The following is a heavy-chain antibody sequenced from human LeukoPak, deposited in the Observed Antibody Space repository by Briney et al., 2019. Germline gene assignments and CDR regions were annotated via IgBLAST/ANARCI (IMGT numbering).Heavy chain of an antibody. CDR3: AKDNQGYSSSWYAY. CDR1: GFTFSSYA. CDR2: ISGSGGST. V-gene: IGHV3-23*01. J-gene: IGHJ4*02. Sequence: GGSLRLSCAASGFTFSSYAMSWVRQAPGKGLEWVSAISGSGGSTYYADSVKGRFTISRDNSKNTLYLQMNSLRAEDTAVYYCAKDNQGYSSSWYAYWGQGTLVTVSS. D-gene: IGHD6-13*01.